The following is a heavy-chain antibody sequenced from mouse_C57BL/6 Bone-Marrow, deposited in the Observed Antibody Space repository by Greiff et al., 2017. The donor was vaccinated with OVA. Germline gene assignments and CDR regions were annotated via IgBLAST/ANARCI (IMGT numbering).Heavy chain of an antibody. D-gene: IGHD1-1*01. CDR3: ARRHYGSSYWYFDV. CDR2: INPYNGGT. V-gene: IGHV1-19*01. CDR1: GYTFTDYY. J-gene: IGHJ1*03. Sequence: EVQLQQSGPVLVKPGASVKMSCKASGYTFTDYYMNWVKQSHGKSLEWIGVINPYNGGTSYNQKFKGKATLTVDTCTSTAYMELNSLTSEDSAVYYCARRHYGSSYWYFDVWGTGTTVTVST.